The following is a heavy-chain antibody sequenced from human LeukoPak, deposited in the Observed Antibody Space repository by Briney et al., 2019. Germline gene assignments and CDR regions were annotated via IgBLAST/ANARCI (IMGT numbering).Heavy chain of an antibody. D-gene: IGHD5-18*01. CDR2: ISGTGGNT. CDR3: TGGLQSLDSYDFDY. Sequence: PGGSLRLSCAASGFTFSSCAMSWVRQAPGKGLEWVSGISGTGGNTHYRDSVKGRFTISRDNSKNTLYLQMNSLKTEDSGVYYCTGGLQSLDSYDFDYWGQGTLVTVSS. CDR1: GFTFSSCA. V-gene: IGHV3-23*01. J-gene: IGHJ4*02.